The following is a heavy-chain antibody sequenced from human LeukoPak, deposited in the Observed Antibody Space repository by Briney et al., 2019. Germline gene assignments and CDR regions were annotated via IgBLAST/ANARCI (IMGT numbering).Heavy chain of an antibody. Sequence: GGSLRLSCAASGSTFSSYSMSWVRQAPGKGLEWVSSISSSSSYIYYADSVKGRFTISRDNAKSSLYLQMNSLRVEDTAVYYCARAEAARPQDYWGQGTLVTVSS. CDR3: ARAEAARPQDY. CDR2: ISSSSSYI. J-gene: IGHJ4*02. CDR1: GSTFSSYS. V-gene: IGHV3-21*01. D-gene: IGHD6-6*01.